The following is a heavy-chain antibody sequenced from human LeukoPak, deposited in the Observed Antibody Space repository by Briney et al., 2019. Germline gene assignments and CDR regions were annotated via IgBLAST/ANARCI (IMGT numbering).Heavy chain of an antibody. V-gene: IGHV4-59*08. J-gene: IGHJ4*02. CDR1: GGSISSYY. CDR3: ARLDYDSSGYYWWYFDY. D-gene: IGHD3-22*01. Sequence: NPSEALSLTCTVSGGSISSYYWSWIRQPAGKGREWIGYIYYSGSTNYNPSLKSRVTISVDTSKNQFSLKLSSVTAADTAVYYCARLDYDSSGYYWWYFDYWGQGTLVTVSS. CDR2: IYYSGST.